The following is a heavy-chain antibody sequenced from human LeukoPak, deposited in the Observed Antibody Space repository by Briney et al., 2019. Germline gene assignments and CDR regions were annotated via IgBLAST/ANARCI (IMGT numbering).Heavy chain of an antibody. CDR2: TYYRSTWYI. D-gene: IGHD2-2*01. CDR3: ARRLTQYDCFDP. Sequence: SQTLSLTCAISGDSVSSNSVTWNWIWQSPSRGLEWLGRTYYRSTWYIDYAVSVRGRITVNPDTSKNQFSLHLNSVTPEDTAVYYCARRLTQYDCFDPWGQGILVTVSS. V-gene: IGHV6-1*01. J-gene: IGHJ5*02. CDR1: GDSVSSNSVT.